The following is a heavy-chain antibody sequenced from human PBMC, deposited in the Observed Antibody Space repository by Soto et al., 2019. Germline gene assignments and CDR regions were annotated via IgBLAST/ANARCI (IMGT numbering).Heavy chain of an antibody. Sequence: PXETLSLTCDVSGYSITSGHCWGWIRQPPGKGLEWIGIIHHSGSTYYNPSLKSRVTISIDTSRNRFSLKLISVTAADTAVYYCARRIEMATMKTGMDVWGQGTTVTVSS. CDR2: IHHSGST. CDR3: ARRIEMATMKTGMDV. J-gene: IGHJ6*02. CDR1: GYSITSGHC. V-gene: IGHV4-38-2*01.